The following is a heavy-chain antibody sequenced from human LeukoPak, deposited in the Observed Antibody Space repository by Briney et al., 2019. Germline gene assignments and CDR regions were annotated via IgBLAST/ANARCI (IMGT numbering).Heavy chain of an antibody. D-gene: IGHD3-22*01. CDR2: INPNSGGT. V-gene: IGHV1-2*02. CDR1: GYTFTAYY. J-gene: IGHJ4*02. Sequence: ASVKVSCKASGYTFTAYYMHWVRQAPGQGLEWMGWINPNSGGTNYAQKFQGRVTMTRDTSITTAYMELSSLRSEDTAVYYCARVIYDSSGYVDYWGQGTLVTVSS. CDR3: ARVIYDSSGYVDY.